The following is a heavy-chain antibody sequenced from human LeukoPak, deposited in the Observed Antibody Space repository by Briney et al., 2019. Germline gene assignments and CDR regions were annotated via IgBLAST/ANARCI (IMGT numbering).Heavy chain of an antibody. D-gene: IGHD6-13*01. Sequence: GRSLRLSCAASGFTFSTYAMQWVRQAPGKGLEWVAVISYDGSNKYYADSVKGRFTISRDNSRNTLYLEMNSLRAEDSAVYYCARDNGMGSSTWYSVVGYWGQGTLVTVSS. CDR1: GFTFSTYA. J-gene: IGHJ4*02. CDR3: ARDNGMGSSTWYSVVGY. CDR2: ISYDGSNK. V-gene: IGHV3-30-3*01.